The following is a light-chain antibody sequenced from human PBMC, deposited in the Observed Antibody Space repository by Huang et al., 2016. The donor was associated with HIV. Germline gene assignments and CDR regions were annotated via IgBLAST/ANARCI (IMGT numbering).Light chain of an antibody. J-gene: IGKJ4*01. CDR1: QAINNF. Sequence: DIQMTQSPSSLSASVGDRVTITCQASQAINNFLNWYQQKPVKAPKRLILDASNLQTGVPSRFSGSGSGTHFTFTITSLQRDDIGTYYCQQYDDVPISFGGGTKV. CDR2: DAS. V-gene: IGKV1-33*01. CDR3: QQYDDVPIS.